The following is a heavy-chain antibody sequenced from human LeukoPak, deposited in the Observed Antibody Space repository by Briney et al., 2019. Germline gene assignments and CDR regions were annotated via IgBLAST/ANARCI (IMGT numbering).Heavy chain of an antibody. CDR1: GYTFTNYW. Sequence: GESLKISCKGSGYTFTNYWIGWVRQMPGKGLELMGIIYPGDSNTRYSPPFQGQVTVSADKSISTAYLQWNSLKASDTAMYYCARAAVVVTATDAFGIWGQGTMVTVSS. D-gene: IGHD2-21*02. J-gene: IGHJ3*02. CDR3: ARAAVVVTATDAFGI. V-gene: IGHV5-51*01. CDR2: IYPGDSNT.